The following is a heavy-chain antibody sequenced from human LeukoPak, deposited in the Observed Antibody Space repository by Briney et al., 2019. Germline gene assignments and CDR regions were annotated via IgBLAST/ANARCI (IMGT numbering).Heavy chain of an antibody. CDR1: GGSFSGYY. CDR3: ASNYYDFWSGYANWFDH. J-gene: IGHJ5*02. CDR2: INHSGST. V-gene: IGHV4-34*01. D-gene: IGHD3-3*01. Sequence: SETLSLTCAVSGGSFSGYYWSWIRQPPGKGLEWIGEINHSGSTNYNPSLKSRVTISVATSKNQFSLKLSSVTAADTAVYYCASNYYDFWSGYANWFDHWGQGTLVTVSS.